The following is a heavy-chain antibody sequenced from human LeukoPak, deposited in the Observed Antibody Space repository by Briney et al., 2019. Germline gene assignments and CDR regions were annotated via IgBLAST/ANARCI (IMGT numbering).Heavy chain of an antibody. V-gene: IGHV1-24*01. J-gene: IGHJ4*02. Sequence: ASVKVCCKVSGYTLTELSMHWVRQAPGKGLEWMGGFDPEDGETIYAQKFQGRVTMTEDTSTDTAYMELSSLRSEDTAVYYCATASTTAAIGYYFDYWGQGTLVTVSS. CDR1: GYTLTELS. CDR2: FDPEDGET. D-gene: IGHD2-2*01. CDR3: ATASTTAAIGYYFDY.